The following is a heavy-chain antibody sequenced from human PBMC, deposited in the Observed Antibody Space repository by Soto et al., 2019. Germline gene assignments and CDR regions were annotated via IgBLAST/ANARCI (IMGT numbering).Heavy chain of an antibody. CDR3: AREVQVHTPAFVY. CDR2: ISPMFGAA. J-gene: IGHJ4*02. Sequence: QVQLVQSGAEMKKPGSSVKVSCQSSGGTFNTYAMNWVRQAPGQGPEWMGDISPMFGAANSAPKFQGRVTITADESTGTSYMQLSSLTSEDTALYFCAREVQVHTPAFVYWGQGTRVTVSS. CDR1: GGTFNTYA. V-gene: IGHV1-69*19. D-gene: IGHD3-10*01.